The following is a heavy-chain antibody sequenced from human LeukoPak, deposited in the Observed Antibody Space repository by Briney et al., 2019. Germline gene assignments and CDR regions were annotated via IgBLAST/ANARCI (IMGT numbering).Heavy chain of an antibody. D-gene: IGHD3-22*01. V-gene: IGHV1-46*03. CDR2: IYPSSGST. J-gene: IGHJ4*02. CDR1: GYTFTIYF. CDR3: ARDSSGFSNFDY. Sequence: AASVTVSFKASGYTFTIYFMHWVRQARGQGGEGMGQIYPSSGSTSYAERFQGRVTMTRDKSTSTVYMELSSLRCEDTAVYYCARDSSGFSNFDYWGQGTLVTVSS.